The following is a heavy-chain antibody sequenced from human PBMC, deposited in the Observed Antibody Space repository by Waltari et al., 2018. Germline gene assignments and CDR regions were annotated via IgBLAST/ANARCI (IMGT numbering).Heavy chain of an antibody. D-gene: IGHD1-26*01. CDR1: GFTFRKYG. Sequence: EVRLVESGGGLLQPGGSLTLYCAASGFTFRKYGMSWVRQAPGKGLECVSTISGIGGTTFYADSVKGRFTMSKDNSKNTLFLQMNSLRFDDTAEYYCAKSTGSYYEVFDYWGRGTLVTVSS. CDR3: AKSTGSYYEVFDY. J-gene: IGHJ4*02. CDR2: ISGIGGTT. V-gene: IGHV3-23*04.